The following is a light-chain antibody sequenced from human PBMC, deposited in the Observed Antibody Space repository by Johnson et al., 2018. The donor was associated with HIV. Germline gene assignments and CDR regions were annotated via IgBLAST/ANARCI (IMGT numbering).Light chain of an antibody. CDR3: GTWDNSLRSGF. V-gene: IGLV1-51*02. CDR2: ENN. CDR1: SSNIGKNY. Sequence: QSVLTQPPSVSAAPGQKVTISCSGSSSNIGKNYVSWYQQLPGTAPKLLIYENNKRPSGISDRFSGSKSGTSATLGITGLQTGDEADYYCGTWDNSLRSGFFGTGTKVTVL. J-gene: IGLJ1*01.